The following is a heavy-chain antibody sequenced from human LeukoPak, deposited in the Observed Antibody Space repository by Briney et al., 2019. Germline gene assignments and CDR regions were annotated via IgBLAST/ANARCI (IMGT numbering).Heavy chain of an antibody. CDR1: DGSINSYY. D-gene: IGHD1-26*01. CDR2: IYYNGNT. CDR3: ARGRSNYYGMDV. Sequence: SETLSLTCSVSDGSINSYYWNWVRRPPGKGLEWIGYIYYNGNTNYSPSLKSRVTMSVDTSKNLFSLKVSSVTAADTAVYYCARGRSNYYGMDVWGQGTTVTVSS. J-gene: IGHJ6*02. V-gene: IGHV4-59*01.